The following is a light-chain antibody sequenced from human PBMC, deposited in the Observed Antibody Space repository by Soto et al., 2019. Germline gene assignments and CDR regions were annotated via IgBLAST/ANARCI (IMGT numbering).Light chain of an antibody. J-gene: IGKJ1*01. CDR3: QQLNSYPPWT. CDR2: AAS. Sequence: IRMTQSPSSLSASVGDRVTITCRASQSISSYLNWYQQKPGKAPKLLIYAASSLQSGVPSRFSGSGSGTDFTLTISSLQPEDFATYYCQQLNSYPPWTFGQGTKVDIK. CDR1: QSISSY. V-gene: IGKV1-39*01.